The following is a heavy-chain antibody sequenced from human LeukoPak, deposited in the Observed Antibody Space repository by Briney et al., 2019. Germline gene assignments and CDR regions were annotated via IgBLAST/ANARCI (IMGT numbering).Heavy chain of an antibody. Sequence: GGSLRLSCAASGIVFSNTAMNWARQSPGRGLEWLSAISGEGERTLYADSVKGRFTISRDNSRNTLYLQMNNLRVDDTATYYCGKDGGQYSSGPEFDPRGQGALVIVSS. J-gene: IGHJ5*02. V-gene: IGHV3-23*01. CDR3: GKDGGQYSSGPEFDP. CDR2: ISGEGERT. D-gene: IGHD6-19*01. CDR1: GIVFSNTA.